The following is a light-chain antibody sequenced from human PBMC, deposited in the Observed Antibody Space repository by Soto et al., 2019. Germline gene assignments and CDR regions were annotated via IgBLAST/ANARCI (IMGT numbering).Light chain of an antibody. Sequence: QSALTQPASVSGSPGQSITISCTGTSSDVGTYNYVSWYQQHADKAPKLVIYEVSNRPSGVSNRFSGSKSGNTASLTISGVLADDEADYYCSSYNRSNTLVIFGGGTKLTVL. J-gene: IGLJ2*01. CDR1: SSDVGTYNY. CDR3: SSYNRSNTLVI. V-gene: IGLV2-14*01. CDR2: EVS.